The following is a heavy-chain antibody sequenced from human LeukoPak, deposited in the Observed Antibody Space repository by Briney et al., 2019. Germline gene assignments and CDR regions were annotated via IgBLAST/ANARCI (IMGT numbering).Heavy chain of an antibody. D-gene: IGHD1-14*01. Sequence: GGSLRLSCAASGFSFTTNWMHWVRQTPGKRLEWVAELNEDGTVKYYVDSVKGRFTISRDNAKNSLYLQMNRLRAEDTGVYFCANVPRSTVSYWGRGTLVTVSS. CDR2: LNEDGTVK. V-gene: IGHV3-7*01. CDR3: ANVPRSTVSY. J-gene: IGHJ4*02. CDR1: GFSFTTNW.